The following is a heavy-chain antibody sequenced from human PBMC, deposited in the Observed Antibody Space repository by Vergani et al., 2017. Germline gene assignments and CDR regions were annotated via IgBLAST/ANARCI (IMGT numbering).Heavy chain of an antibody. CDR3: ARDFTPIVGAYYFDY. CDR1: GYTFTGYY. CDR2: INPNSGGT. V-gene: IGHV1-2*02. Sequence: QVQLVQSGAEVKKPGASVKVSCKASGYTFTGYYMHWVRQAPGQGLEWMGWINPNSGGTNYAQKCQGRVTMTRDTSISTAYMELSRLRSDDTAVYYCARDFTPIVGAYYFDYWGQGTLVTVSS. D-gene: IGHD1-26*01. J-gene: IGHJ4*02.